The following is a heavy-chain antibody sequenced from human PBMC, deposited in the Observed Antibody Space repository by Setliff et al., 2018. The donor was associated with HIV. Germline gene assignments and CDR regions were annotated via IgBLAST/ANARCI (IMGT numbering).Heavy chain of an antibody. J-gene: IGHJ6*02. CDR1: GFTFDDYA. D-gene: IGHD4-17*01. CDR2: ISWDGGGT. Sequence: PGGSLRLSCAASGFTFDDYAMHWVRQAPGKGLEWVSLISWDGGGTYYADSVKGRFTISRDNSKNSLYLQMNSLQTEDTGVYYCARDDSSYNYGGRGMDVWGQGTTVTVSS. CDR3: ARDDSSYNYGGRGMDV. V-gene: IGHV3-43D*04.